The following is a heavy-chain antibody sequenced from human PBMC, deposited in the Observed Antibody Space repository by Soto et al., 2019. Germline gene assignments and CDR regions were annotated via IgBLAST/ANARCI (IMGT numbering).Heavy chain of an antibody. V-gene: IGHV1-69*06. CDR3: ARTAMPENYYYGMDV. J-gene: IGHJ6*02. Sequence: SVKVSCKASGGTFSSYAISWVLQAPGQGLEWMGGIIPIFGTANYAQKFQGRVTITADKSTSTAYMELSSLRSEDTAVYYCARTAMPENYYYGMDVWGQGTTVTVSS. CDR1: GGTFSSYA. D-gene: IGHD5-18*01. CDR2: IIPIFGTA.